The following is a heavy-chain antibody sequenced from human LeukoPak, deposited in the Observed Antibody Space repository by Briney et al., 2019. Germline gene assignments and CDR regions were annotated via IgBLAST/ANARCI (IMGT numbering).Heavy chain of an antibody. CDR3: AKGEHQLLYGDY. D-gene: IGHD2-2*02. J-gene: IGHJ4*02. V-gene: IGHV3-23*01. CDR2: ISGSGGST. CDR1: GFTFSSYA. Sequence: GGSLRLSCAASGFTFSSYAMSWVRQAPGKGLEWVSAISGSGGSTYYADSVKGRFTISRDNSKNTLYLQMNSLRAEGTAVYYCAKGEHQLLYGDYWGQGTLVTVSS.